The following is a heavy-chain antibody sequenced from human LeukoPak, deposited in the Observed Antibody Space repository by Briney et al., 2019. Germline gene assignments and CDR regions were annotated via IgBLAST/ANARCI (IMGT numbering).Heavy chain of an antibody. D-gene: IGHD6-19*01. CDR3: ARILDSAWGELGY. J-gene: IGHJ4*02. V-gene: IGHV1-8*01. CDR1: GYTLTSYD. CDR2: MSPHSGNT. Sequence: GASVKVSCKASGYTLTSYDINWVRQAPGQGLEWMGWMSPHSGNTGYAQKLQGRVTLTRDASISTAYMELSSLRSEDTAVYYCARILDSAWGELGYWGQGTLVTVSS.